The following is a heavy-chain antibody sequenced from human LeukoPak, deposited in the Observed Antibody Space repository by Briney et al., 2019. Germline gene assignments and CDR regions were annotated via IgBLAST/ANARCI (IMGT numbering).Heavy chain of an antibody. CDR2: IYPGDSDT. Sequence: VESLNIYRNGSGYSFTSYRIGWVRQMPGKVLEWMGIIYPGDSDTRYSPSFQGQVPTSADKSISTAYLQWSSLKASDTAMYYCARNEATITSYYYGMDVWGQGATGSVSS. J-gene: IGHJ6*01. CDR1: GYSFTSYR. D-gene: IGHD5-24*01. V-gene: IGHV5-51*01. CDR3: ARNEATITSYYYGMDV.